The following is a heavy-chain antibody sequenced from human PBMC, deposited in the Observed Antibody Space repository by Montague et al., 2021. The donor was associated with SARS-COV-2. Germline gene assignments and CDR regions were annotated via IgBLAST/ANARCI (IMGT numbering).Heavy chain of an antibody. V-gene: IGHV4-34*01. J-gene: IGHJ4*02. CDR3: ARGHQGATMIVVVMVGEQYYFDY. Sequence: SETLSLTCAVYGESFSGYYWTWIRQPPGKGLEWIGEINHRGSTKYNPSLESRVTISVDTSKNQFSLRLSSVTAADTAVYYCARGHQGATMIVVVMVGEQYYFDYWGQGTLVTVSS. D-gene: IGHD3-22*01. CDR2: INHRGST. CDR1: GESFSGYY.